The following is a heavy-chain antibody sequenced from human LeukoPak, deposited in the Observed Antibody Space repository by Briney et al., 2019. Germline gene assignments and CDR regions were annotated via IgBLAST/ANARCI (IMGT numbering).Heavy chain of an antibody. Sequence: ASVKVSCKASGYTFTSCYMHWVRQAPGEGLEWMGVINPSGGSTSYAQKFQGRVTMTRDTSTSTVYMELPSLRSEDTAVYYCARTGGVNYCDSSGHDYWGQGTLVTVSS. CDR1: GYTFTSCY. J-gene: IGHJ4*02. CDR2: INPSGGST. CDR3: ARTGGVNYCDSSGHDY. D-gene: IGHD3-22*01. V-gene: IGHV1-46*01.